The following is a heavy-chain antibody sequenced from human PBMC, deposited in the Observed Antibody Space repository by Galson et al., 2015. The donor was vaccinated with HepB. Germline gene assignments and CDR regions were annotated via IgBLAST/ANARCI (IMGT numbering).Heavy chain of an antibody. V-gene: IGHV3-43*01. J-gene: IGHJ6*02. CDR2: MHWDGDST. CDR1: GFTFDDYT. D-gene: IGHD5-12*01. CDR3: AKDTGGYDGYGMDV. Sequence: SLRLSCAVSGFTFDDYTMHWVRQAPGKGLEWVSVMHWDGDSTYYADSVKGRFTISRDNSKNSLYLQMNSLRTEDTALYYCAKDTGGYDGYGMDVWGQGTTVTVSS.